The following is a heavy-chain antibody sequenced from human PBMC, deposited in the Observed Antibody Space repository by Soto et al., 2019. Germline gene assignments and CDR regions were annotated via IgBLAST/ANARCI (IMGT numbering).Heavy chain of an antibody. CDR3: ARSTVNYYYGMDV. Sequence: GESLKISCKGSGYSFTSYWIGWVRQMPGKGLEWMGIIYPGDSDTRYTPSFQGQVNISADKSISTAYLQWSSLKASDTAMYYCARSTVNYYYGMDVWGQGTTVTVSS. CDR1: GYSFTSYW. CDR2: IYPGDSDT. J-gene: IGHJ6*02. D-gene: IGHD4-4*01. V-gene: IGHV5-51*01.